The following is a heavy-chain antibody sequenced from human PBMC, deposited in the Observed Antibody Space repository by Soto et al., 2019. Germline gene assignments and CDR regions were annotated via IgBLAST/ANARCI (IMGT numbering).Heavy chain of an antibody. D-gene: IGHD3-22*01. V-gene: IGHV1-69*01. CDR2: IIPMFATP. J-gene: IGHJ6*02. CDR1: GGTFSSYG. CDR3: ARGRHYYDRSGDPIYYYHGLDV. Sequence: QVRLVQSGAEVKKAGSSVKVSCKASGGTFSSYGISWVRRAPGQGLEWMGGIIPMFATPHYAQKFQGRVSITADESASTAYMQLSSLTSEDTAVYYCARGRHYYDRSGDPIYYYHGLDVWGQGTTVTVSS.